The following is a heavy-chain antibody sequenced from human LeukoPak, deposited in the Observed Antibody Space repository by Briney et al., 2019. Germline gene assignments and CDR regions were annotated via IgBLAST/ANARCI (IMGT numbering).Heavy chain of an antibody. CDR2: ISSSSSYI. Sequence: GGSLRLSCAASGFTFSSYSMNWVRQAPGRGLEWVSSISSSSSYIYYADSVKGRFTISRDNAKNSLYLQMNSLRAEDTAVYYCARDAHDAFDIWGQGTMVTVSS. J-gene: IGHJ3*02. CDR1: GFTFSSYS. V-gene: IGHV3-21*01. CDR3: ARDAHDAFDI.